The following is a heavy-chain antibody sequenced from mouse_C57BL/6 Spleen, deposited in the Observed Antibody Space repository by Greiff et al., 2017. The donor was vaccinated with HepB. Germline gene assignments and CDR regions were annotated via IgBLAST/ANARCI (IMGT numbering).Heavy chain of an antibody. CDR3: ARQGYGSSYGYFDV. J-gene: IGHJ1*03. CDR1: GFTFSDYY. D-gene: IGHD1-1*01. Sequence: DVHLVESGGGLVQPGGSLKLSCAASGFTFSDYYMYWVRQTPEKRLEWVAYISNGGGSTYYPDTVKGRFTISRDNAKNTLYLQMSRLKSEDTAMYYCARQGYGSSYGYFDVWGTGTTVTVSS. V-gene: IGHV5-12*01. CDR2: ISNGGGST.